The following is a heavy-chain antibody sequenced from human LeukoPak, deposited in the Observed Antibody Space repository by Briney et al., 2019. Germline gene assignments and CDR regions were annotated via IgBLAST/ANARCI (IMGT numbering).Heavy chain of an antibody. CDR3: TTQIVVPCNFAR. CDR1: RASVCRRTTD. D-gene: IGHD2-21*01. CDR2: IYYRGST. J-gene: IGHJ2*01. V-gene: IGHV4-39*01. Sequence: SETHSLTCPPSRASVCRRTTDSAWIRQPPGNGLEWIGNIYYRGSTYYNPSLKSRVTISVDTSKNQFTLKLSSVTAADTAEFYCTTQIVVPCNFARCGRGSLVSVSS.